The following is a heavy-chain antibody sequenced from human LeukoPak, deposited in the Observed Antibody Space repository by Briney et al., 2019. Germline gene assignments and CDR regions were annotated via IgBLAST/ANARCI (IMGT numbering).Heavy chain of an antibody. CDR1: GFTFDDSV. D-gene: IGHD3-16*02. Sequence: GGSLRLSCAASGFTFDDSVMSWVRQVPGKGLEWVSGINWNGGSTGYVDSVKGRFTISRDNAKNSLYPQMNSLRAEDTALYYCARDWFTRLGELSPDRAFDYWGQGTLVTVSS. V-gene: IGHV3-20*04. J-gene: IGHJ4*02. CDR3: ARDWFTRLGELSPDRAFDY. CDR2: INWNGGST.